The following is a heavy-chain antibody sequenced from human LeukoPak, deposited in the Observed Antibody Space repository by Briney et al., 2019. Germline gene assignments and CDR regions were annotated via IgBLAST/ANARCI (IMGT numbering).Heavy chain of an antibody. J-gene: IGHJ4*02. V-gene: IGHV4-59*01. D-gene: IGHD1-26*01. CDR2: MYDRGST. Sequence: SETLSLTCSVSGGSFSSYYWSWIRQPPGKGPELIGYMYDRGSTNYNPSLKSRVTISVDTSKNQFSLRLSSVTAADTAVYYCARHGGSYTFDLWGQGVLVTVSS. CDR1: GGSFSSYY. CDR3: ARHGGSYTFDL.